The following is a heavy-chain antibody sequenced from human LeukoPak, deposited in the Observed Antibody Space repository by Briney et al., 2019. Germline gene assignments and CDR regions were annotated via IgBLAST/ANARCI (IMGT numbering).Heavy chain of an antibody. Sequence: SQTLSLTCTVPGGSISSGSYYWSWIRQPAGKGLEWIGRIYTSGSTNYNPSLKSRVTISVDTSKNQFSLKLSSVTAADTAVYYCARTRPDYYYDSSGYINWFDPWGQGTLVTVSS. V-gene: IGHV4-61*02. CDR1: GGSISSGSYY. CDR3: ARTRPDYYYDSSGYINWFDP. J-gene: IGHJ5*02. D-gene: IGHD3-22*01. CDR2: IYTSGST.